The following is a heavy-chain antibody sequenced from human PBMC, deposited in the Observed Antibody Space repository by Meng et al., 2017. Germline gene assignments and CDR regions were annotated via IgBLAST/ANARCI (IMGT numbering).Heavy chain of an antibody. V-gene: IGHV4-34*01. CDR3: ARVPGGIGAADY. Sequence: QQGCAVLLNPSGTLSLTCAVYGGSFSGYYWSWIRQPPGKGLEWIGEINHSGSTNYNPSLKSRVTISVDTSKNQFSLKLSSVTAADTAVYYCARVPGGIGAADYWGQGTLVTVSS. J-gene: IGHJ4*02. CDR2: INHSGST. CDR1: GGSFSGYY. D-gene: IGHD3-10*01.